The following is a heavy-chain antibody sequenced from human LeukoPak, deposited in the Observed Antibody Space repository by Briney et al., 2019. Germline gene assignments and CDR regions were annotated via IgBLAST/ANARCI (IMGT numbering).Heavy chain of an antibody. V-gene: IGHV1-8*01. Sequence: ASVKVSCKASGYTFTSYDINWVRQATGQGLEWMGWMSPNSGNTGYAQKFQGRVTMTRNTSISTAYMELSSLRSEDTAVYYCATVYGRASVPNWFDPWGQGTLVTVSS. CDR1: GYTFTSYD. CDR3: ATVYGRASVPNWFDP. D-gene: IGHD2-8*01. CDR2: MSPNSGNT. J-gene: IGHJ5*02.